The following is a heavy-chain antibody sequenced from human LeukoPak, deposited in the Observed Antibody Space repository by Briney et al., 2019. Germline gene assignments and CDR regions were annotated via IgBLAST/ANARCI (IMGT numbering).Heavy chain of an antibody. V-gene: IGHV3-23*01. D-gene: IGHD2-2*01. CDR3: ARVVPAAIEPDY. J-gene: IGHJ4*02. CDR1: GFTFSSYA. CDR2: ISGSDGRL. Sequence: GGSLRLSCAASGFTFSSYAMSWVRQAPGKGLEWVSAISGSDGRLFYADSVKGRFTISRDNSKNTLYLQMNSLRAEDTAVYYCARVVPAAIEPDYWGQGTLVTVSS.